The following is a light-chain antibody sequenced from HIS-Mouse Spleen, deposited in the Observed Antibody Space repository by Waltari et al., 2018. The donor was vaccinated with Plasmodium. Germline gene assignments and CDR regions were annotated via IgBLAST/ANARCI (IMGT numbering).Light chain of an antibody. Sequence: DIVMTQSPDYLAVSLCERATIHCKSSQSVLYSSNNKNYLAWYQQKPGQPPKLLIYWASTRESGVPDRFSGSGSGTDFTLTISSLQAEDVAVYYCQQYYSTPLTFGGGTKVEIK. J-gene: IGKJ4*01. CDR2: WAS. CDR3: QQYYSTPLT. V-gene: IGKV4-1*01. CDR1: QSVLYSSNNKNY.